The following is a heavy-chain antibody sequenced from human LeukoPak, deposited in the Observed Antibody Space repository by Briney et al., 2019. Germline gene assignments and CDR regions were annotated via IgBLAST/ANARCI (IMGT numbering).Heavy chain of an antibody. J-gene: IGHJ4*02. Sequence: SETLSLTCTVSGYSISSGYHYGWIRQPPGKGLEWIGSVHQSGSTYYNPSLKSRVTISIDNSKNQFSLKLTSATAADTAVYYCGSQREWSLTEYHFDYWGQGTLVTVSS. V-gene: IGHV4-38-2*02. CDR1: GYSISSGYH. D-gene: IGHD3-3*01. CDR3: GSQREWSLTEYHFDY. CDR2: VHQSGST.